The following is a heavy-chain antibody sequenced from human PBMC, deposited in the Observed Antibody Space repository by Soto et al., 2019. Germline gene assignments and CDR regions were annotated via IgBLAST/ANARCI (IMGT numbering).Heavy chain of an antibody. CDR1: GGSTSSGGYY. CDR2: IYYSGST. Sequence: SETLSLTCTVSGGSTSSGGYYWSWIRQHPGKGLEWIGYIYYSGSTYYNPSLKSRVTISVDTSKNQFSLKLSSVTAADTAVYYCARDVPIVVVPAARQNDAFDIWGQGTMVTVSS. D-gene: IGHD2-2*01. CDR3: ARDVPIVVVPAARQNDAFDI. V-gene: IGHV4-31*03. J-gene: IGHJ3*02.